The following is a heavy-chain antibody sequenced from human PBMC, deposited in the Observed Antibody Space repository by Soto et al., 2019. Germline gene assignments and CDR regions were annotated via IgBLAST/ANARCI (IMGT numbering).Heavy chain of an antibody. D-gene: IGHD6-6*01. CDR3: ARGVGSSSHFDY. CDR2: MNPNSGNT. J-gene: IGHJ4*02. Sequence: ASVKVSGKASGYTFTSYDINWVRQATGQGLEWMGWMNPNSGNTGYAQKFQGRVTMTRNTSISTAYMELSSLRSEDTAVYYCARGVGSSSHFDYWGQGTLVTVSS. V-gene: IGHV1-8*01. CDR1: GYTFTSYD.